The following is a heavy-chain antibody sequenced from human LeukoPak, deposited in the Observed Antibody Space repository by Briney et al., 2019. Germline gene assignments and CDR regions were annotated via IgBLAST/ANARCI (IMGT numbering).Heavy chain of an antibody. D-gene: IGHD1-26*01. CDR2: ISWNSGSI. CDR3: AKDKGATKSFDY. CDR1: GFTLDDYA. J-gene: IGHJ4*02. V-gene: IGHV3-9*01. Sequence: GGSLRLSCAASGFTLDDYAMHWVRQAPGKGLEWVSGISWNSGSIGYADSVKGRFTISRDNAKNSLYLQMNSLRAEDTALYYCAKDKGATKSFDYWGQGTLVTVSS.